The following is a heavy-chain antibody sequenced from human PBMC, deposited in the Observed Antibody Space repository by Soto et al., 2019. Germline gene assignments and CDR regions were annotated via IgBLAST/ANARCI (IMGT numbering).Heavy chain of an antibody. D-gene: IGHD3-10*01. V-gene: IGHV4-59*01. CDR2: IYYSGST. CDR1: RGSISIYY. J-gene: IGHJ6*03. Sequence: PPGTLSLTRPDARGSISIYYRSWIRQPQGKGLEWIGYIYYSGSTNYNPSLKSRVTISVDTSKNQFSLKLSSVTAADTAVYYCASRGSRYYYGSGSYYYMDVWGKGTTVTVS. CDR3: ASRGSRYYYGSGSYYYMDV.